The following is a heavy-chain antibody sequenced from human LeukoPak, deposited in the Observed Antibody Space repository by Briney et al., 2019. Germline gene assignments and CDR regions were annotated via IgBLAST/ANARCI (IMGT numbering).Heavy chain of an antibody. CDR1: GGSFSGYY. CDR2: INHSGST. CDR3: ARGSLTPYYYYGMDV. V-gene: IGHV4-34*01. Sequence: PSETLSLTCAVYGGSFSGYYWSWIRQPPGKGLEWIGEINHSGSTNYNPSLKSRVTISVDTSKNQFSLKLSSVTAADTAVYYCARGSLTPYYYYGMDVSGQGTTVTVSS. J-gene: IGHJ6*02. D-gene: IGHD3-9*01.